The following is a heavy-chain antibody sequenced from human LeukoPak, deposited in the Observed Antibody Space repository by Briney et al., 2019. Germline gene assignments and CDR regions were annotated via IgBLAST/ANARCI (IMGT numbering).Heavy chain of an antibody. V-gene: IGHV3-64*01. Sequence: TGGSLRLSCAASGFTFSSYAMHWVRQAPGKGLEYVSAISSNGGSTYYANSVKGRFTISRDNSKNTLYLQMGSLRAEDMAVYYCARGAPYSRLFDYWGQGTLVTVSS. CDR2: ISSNGGST. J-gene: IGHJ4*02. CDR3: ARGAPYSRLFDY. D-gene: IGHD6-13*01. CDR1: GFTFSSYA.